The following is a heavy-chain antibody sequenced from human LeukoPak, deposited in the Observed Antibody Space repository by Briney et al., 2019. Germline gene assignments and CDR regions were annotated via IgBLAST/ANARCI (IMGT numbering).Heavy chain of an antibody. CDR2: IEISHSYT. J-gene: IGHJ3*02. D-gene: IGHD3-10*01. CDR3: AKIFLYYGSGSPLVAFDI. V-gene: IGHV5-10-1*01. CDR1: GYSFTSYW. Sequence: GSSLKISSKGSGYSFTSYWICWVRQMPGPGLEWMGRIEISHSYTNYNQSFQGHVTISADKSISTDYLQWSRLKASDTAMYYWAKIFLYYGSGSPLVAFDIWGQGTMFTVSS.